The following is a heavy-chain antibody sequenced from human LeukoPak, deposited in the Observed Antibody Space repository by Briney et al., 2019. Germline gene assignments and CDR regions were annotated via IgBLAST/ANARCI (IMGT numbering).Heavy chain of an antibody. CDR1: GYTFTTYY. J-gene: IGHJ6*02. V-gene: IGHV1-46*01. CDR3: AREYSSSWPGYYYGMDV. CDR2: INPSGGNT. D-gene: IGHD6-13*01. Sequence: ASVTVSCKASGYTFTTYYLHWVRQAPGQGLEWMGIINPSGGNTSYAQKFQGRVTMTRDTSTSTVYMELSSLRSEDTAAYYCAREYSSSWPGYYYGMDVWGQGTTVTVSS.